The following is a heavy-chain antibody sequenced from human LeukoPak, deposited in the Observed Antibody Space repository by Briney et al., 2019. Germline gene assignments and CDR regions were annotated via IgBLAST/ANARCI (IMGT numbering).Heavy chain of an antibody. D-gene: IGHD5-12*01. Sequence: GASVKVSCKASGYTFTSYGISWVRQAPGQGLEWMGWISAYNGNTNYAQKLQGRVTMTTDTSTSTAYMELRSLRSDDTAVYYCARLWRIVATSTYYYGMDVWGQGTTVTVSS. J-gene: IGHJ6*02. CDR1: GYTFTSYG. CDR3: ARLWRIVATSTYYYGMDV. CDR2: ISAYNGNT. V-gene: IGHV1-18*01.